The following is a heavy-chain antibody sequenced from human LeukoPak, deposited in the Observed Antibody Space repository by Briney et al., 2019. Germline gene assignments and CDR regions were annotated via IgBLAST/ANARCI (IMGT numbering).Heavy chain of an antibody. CDR1: GYTFTSYG. Sequence: ASVKVSCKASGYTFTSYGISWVRQSPGQGLEWMGWISAYNGNTNYAQKLQGRVTMTTDTSTSTAYMELRSLRSDDTAVYYCARDQPDHYDSTAYQPAWGQGTLVTVSS. CDR2: ISAYNGNT. J-gene: IGHJ5*02. CDR3: ARDQPDHYDSTAYQPA. V-gene: IGHV1-18*01. D-gene: IGHD3-22*01.